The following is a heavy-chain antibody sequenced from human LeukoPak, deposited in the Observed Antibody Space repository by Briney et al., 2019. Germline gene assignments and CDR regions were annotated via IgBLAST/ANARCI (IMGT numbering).Heavy chain of an antibody. CDR3: AKDGGDGYNYYYYYYYMDV. CDR2: IRYDGSNK. Sequence: GESLRLTCAASGFTFSSYGMHWVRQAPGKGLEWVAFIRYDGSNKYYADSVKGRFTISRDNSKNTLYLQMNSLRAEDTAVYYCAKDGGDGYNYYYYYYYMDVWGKGTTVTVSS. J-gene: IGHJ6*03. V-gene: IGHV3-30*02. D-gene: IGHD5-24*01. CDR1: GFTFSSYG.